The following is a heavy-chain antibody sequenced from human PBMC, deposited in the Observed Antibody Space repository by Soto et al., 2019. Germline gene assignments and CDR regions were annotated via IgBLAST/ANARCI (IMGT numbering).Heavy chain of an antibody. Sequence: GASVKVSCKASGYPFTTYHLHWVQQAPGQGLEWMGIVYVTGTGTRSAQKFQGRLTMTRDRSTSTVYMELSSLRSEDTAVYYCARPEGYGSGSYYFDPWGQGTLVTVSS. CDR1: GYPFTTYH. CDR2: VYVTGTGT. D-gene: IGHD3-10*01. CDR3: ARPEGYGSGSYYFDP. V-gene: IGHV1-46*01. J-gene: IGHJ4*02.